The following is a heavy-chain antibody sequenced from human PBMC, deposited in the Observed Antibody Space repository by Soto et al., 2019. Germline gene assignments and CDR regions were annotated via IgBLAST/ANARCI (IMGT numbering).Heavy chain of an antibody. V-gene: IGHV4-30-2*01. Sequence: NLSLTCAVSGGSISRGGYSCGWIRQPPGKGLEWIGYIYHSGSTYYNPSLKSRVTISVDRSKNQFSLKLSSVTAADTAVYYCARGGYSFLTRPYSYYGMDVWGPAITGTVSS. J-gene: IGHJ6*02. D-gene: IGHD4-4*01. CDR1: GGSISRGGYS. CDR2: IYHSGST. CDR3: ARGGYSFLTRPYSYYGMDV.